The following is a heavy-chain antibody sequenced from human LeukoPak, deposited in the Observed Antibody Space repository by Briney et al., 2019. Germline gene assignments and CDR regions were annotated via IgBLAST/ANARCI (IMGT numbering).Heavy chain of an antibody. D-gene: IGHD3-22*01. CDR2: IYYSGST. V-gene: IGHV4-59*01. J-gene: IGHJ4*02. Sequence: SETLSLTCTVSGGSISTYYWSWIRQPPGKGLEWIGYIYYSGSTDHNPSLKSRVTISVDTSKNQLSLKLTSVLAADTAVYYCARGKDYYDTSGYPTFHYWGQGTLVTVSS. CDR3: ARGKDYYDTSGYPTFHY. CDR1: GGSISTYY.